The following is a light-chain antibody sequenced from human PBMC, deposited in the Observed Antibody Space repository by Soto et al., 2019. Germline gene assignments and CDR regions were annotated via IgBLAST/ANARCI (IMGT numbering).Light chain of an antibody. V-gene: IGLV1-40*01. CDR1: SSNVGGDND. J-gene: IGLJ1*01. Sequence: QSALTQPASVSGAPGQRVTISCTGSSSNVGGDNDVPWYQQLPGKAPKLMIYDDSNRPSGVSERFSGSKSGNTASLAISGLQAEDEADYYCQSYDNSLSRPGVFGTGTKVTVL. CDR2: DDS. CDR3: QSYDNSLSRPGV.